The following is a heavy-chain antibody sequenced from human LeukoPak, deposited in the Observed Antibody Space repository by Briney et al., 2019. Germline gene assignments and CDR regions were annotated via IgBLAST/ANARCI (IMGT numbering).Heavy chain of an antibody. CDR1: SGSISSYF. Sequence: SETLSLTCTVSSGSISSYFWSWIRQPPGKGLEWIGYIYDSGSTNYNPSLKSRVTISVDTSKNQFSLKLSSVTAADTAVYYCARVGALYDILTSYYSNWYFDLWGRGTLVTVSS. D-gene: IGHD3-9*01. J-gene: IGHJ2*01. CDR3: ARVGALYDILTSYYSNWYFDL. V-gene: IGHV4-59*01. CDR2: IYDSGST.